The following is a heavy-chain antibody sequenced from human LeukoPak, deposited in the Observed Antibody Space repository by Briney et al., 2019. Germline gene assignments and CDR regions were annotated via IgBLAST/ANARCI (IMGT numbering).Heavy chain of an antibody. CDR3: ARSDGYGLVGI. Sequence: PSETLSLTCTVSGYSISSGYCWGWIRQPPGKGLEWIGSIHHSGSTYYNPSLKSRVTTSVDTSKNQFSLKVSSVTAADTAVYYCARSDGYGLVGIWGQGTMVTVSS. CDR1: GYSISSGYC. J-gene: IGHJ3*02. D-gene: IGHD3-10*01. CDR2: IHHSGST. V-gene: IGHV4-38-2*02.